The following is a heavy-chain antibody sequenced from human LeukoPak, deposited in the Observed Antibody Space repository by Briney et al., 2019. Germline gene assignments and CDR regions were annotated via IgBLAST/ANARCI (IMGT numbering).Heavy chain of an antibody. CDR2: ISSSSTI. Sequence: GGSLRLSCAASGFTFSSYSMNWVRQAPGKGLEWVSYISSSSTIYYADSVKGRFTISRDNAKNSLYLQMNSLRAEDMAVYYCARWELLDYWGQGTRVTVSS. J-gene: IGHJ4*02. D-gene: IGHD1-26*01. CDR3: ARWELLDY. CDR1: GFTFSSYS. V-gene: IGHV3-48*01.